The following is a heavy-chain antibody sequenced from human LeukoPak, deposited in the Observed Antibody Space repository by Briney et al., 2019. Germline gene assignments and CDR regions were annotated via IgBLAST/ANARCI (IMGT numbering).Heavy chain of an antibody. Sequence: ASVKVSCKASGYTFTGYYMHWVRQAPGQGLEWMGWINPNSGGTNYAQKFQGRVTMTRDTSISTAYMELSSLRSEDTAVYYCARDDGRGHSMDVWGKGTTVTVSS. CDR1: GYTFTGYY. V-gene: IGHV1-2*02. D-gene: IGHD3-10*01. CDR3: ARDDGRGHSMDV. CDR2: INPNSGGT. J-gene: IGHJ6*03.